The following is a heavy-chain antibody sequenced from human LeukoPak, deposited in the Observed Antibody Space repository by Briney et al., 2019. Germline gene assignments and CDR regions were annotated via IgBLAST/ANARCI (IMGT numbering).Heavy chain of an antibody. V-gene: IGHV3-66*01. D-gene: IGHD1-26*01. CDR3: ARSLVGARAFDY. Sequence: GSLRLSCAASGFTVSSNYMSWVRQAPGKGLEWVSVIYSGGSTYYADSVKGRFTISRDNSKNTLYLQMNSLRAEDTAVYYCARSLVGARAFDYWGQGTLVTVSS. CDR2: IYSGGST. CDR1: GFTVSSNY. J-gene: IGHJ4*02.